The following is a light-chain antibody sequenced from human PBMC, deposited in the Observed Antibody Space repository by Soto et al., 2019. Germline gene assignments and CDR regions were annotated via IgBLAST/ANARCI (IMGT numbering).Light chain of an antibody. V-gene: IGLV2-14*01. CDR2: EVT. CDR3: CSYTTSSTLV. CDR1: GSDVGARSH. J-gene: IGLJ1*01. Sequence: QSVLTQPASVSGSPGQSITISCTGTGSDVGARSHVSWYQQHPGKAPQLIIYEVTNRPSGLSYRFSASKSGNTASLTISGLQAEDEADYFCCSYTTSSTLVFGTGTKVTVL.